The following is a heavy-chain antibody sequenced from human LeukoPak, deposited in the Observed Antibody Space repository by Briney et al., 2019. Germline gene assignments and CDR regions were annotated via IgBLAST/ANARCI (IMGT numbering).Heavy chain of an antibody. CDR2: IYYSGST. J-gene: IGHJ4*02. CDR3: AREVYGDYYLDY. D-gene: IGHD4-17*01. Sequence: SESLSLTCTVSGGSISSHYWSWIRQPPGKGLEWIGYIYYSGSTNYNPSLKSRVTISVDTSKNQFSLKLSSMTAADTAVYYCAREVYGDYYLDYWGQGTLVTVSS. CDR1: GGSISSHY. V-gene: IGHV4-59*11.